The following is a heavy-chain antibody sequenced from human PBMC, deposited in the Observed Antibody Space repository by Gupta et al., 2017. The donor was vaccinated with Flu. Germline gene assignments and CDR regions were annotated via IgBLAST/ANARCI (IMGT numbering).Heavy chain of an antibody. CDR2: IKSKGSDETR. J-gene: IGHJ4*02. V-gene: IGHV3-15*05. D-gene: IGHD3-16*01. CDR1: SDAW. CDR3: TWGNTVTTMDY. Sequence: SDAWMSWVRQAPGKGLEWVGRIKSKGSDETRDYAAPVNGRFTISRDDARNTLYLKMNGMKDDDTAVYYGTWGNTVTTMDYWCQGTLVIVYS.